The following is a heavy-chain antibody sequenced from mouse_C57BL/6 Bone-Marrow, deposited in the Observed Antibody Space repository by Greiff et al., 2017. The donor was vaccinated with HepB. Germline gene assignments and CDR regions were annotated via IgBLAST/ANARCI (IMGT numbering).Heavy chain of an antibody. CDR2: ISYDGSN. CDR1: GYSITSGYY. CDR3: ARAILDY. Sequence: VQLKQSGPGLAKPSQSLSLTCSVTGYSITSGYYWNWIRQFPGNKLEWMGYISYDGSNNYNPSLKNRISITRDTSKNQFFLKLNSVTTEDTATYYCARAILDYWGQGTSVTVSS. J-gene: IGHJ4*01. V-gene: IGHV3-6*01.